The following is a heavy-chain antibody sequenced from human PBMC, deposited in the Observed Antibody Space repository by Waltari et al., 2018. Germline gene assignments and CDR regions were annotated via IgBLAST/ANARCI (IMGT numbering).Heavy chain of an antibody. CDR1: GGSFSGYY. CDR2: INHSGST. D-gene: IGHD6-19*01. J-gene: IGHJ4*02. Sequence: QVQLQQWGAGLLKPSETLSLTCAVYGGSFSGYYWSWIRQPPGKGLEWIGEINHSGSTNYSPSLKSRVTISVDTSKNQFSLKLSSVTAADTAVYYCARPTQWLALGYWGQGTLVTVSS. V-gene: IGHV4-34*01. CDR3: ARPTQWLALGY.